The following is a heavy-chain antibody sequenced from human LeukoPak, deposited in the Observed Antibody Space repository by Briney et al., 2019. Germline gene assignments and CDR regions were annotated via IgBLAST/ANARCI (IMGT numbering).Heavy chain of an antibody. D-gene: IGHD2-21*02. V-gene: IGHV3-48*01. J-gene: IGHJ4*02. CDR1: GFTFSSYC. CDR2: ISSSSSTI. Sequence: GGSLRLSCAASGFTFSSYCMNWVRQAPGKGLEWVSYISSSSSTIYYADSVKGRFTISRDNAKNSLYLQMNSLRAEDTAVYYCAREGPYVVVTSPFDYWGQGILVTVSS. CDR3: AREGPYVVVTSPFDY.